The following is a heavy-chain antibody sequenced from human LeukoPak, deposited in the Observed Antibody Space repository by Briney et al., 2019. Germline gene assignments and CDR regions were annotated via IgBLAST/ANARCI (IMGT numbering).Heavy chain of an antibody. CDR1: GFTFSSYG. Sequence: GGSLRLSCAASGFTFSSYGMSWVRQAPGKGLEWVSAISGSGGSTYYADSVKGRFTISRDSSKNTLFLQMNRLRPEDAAVYYCAKAPVTTCRGAFCYPFDYWGLGTLVAVSS. V-gene: IGHV3-23*01. J-gene: IGHJ4*02. D-gene: IGHD2-15*01. CDR2: ISGSGGST. CDR3: AKAPVTTCRGAFCYPFDY.